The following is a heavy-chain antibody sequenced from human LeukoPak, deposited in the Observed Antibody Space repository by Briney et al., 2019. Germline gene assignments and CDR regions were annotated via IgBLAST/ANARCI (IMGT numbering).Heavy chain of an antibody. J-gene: IGHJ4*02. CDR2: MHYSGDT. V-gene: IGHV4-59*01. CDR3: ARDLELERNRWNYFES. D-gene: IGHD1-1*01. CDR1: GGSISSFF. Sequence: PSEALSLTCTVSGGSISSFFWSWIPQPPGKGLEWIGSMHYSGDTKYNPSLKSRVSLSIDTSKQQFSLRLSSVTAADTAVYYCARDLELERNRWNYFESWGQGTLVTVSS.